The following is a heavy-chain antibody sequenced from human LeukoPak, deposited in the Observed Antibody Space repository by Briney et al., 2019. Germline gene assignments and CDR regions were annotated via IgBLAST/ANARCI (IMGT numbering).Heavy chain of an antibody. V-gene: IGHV3-21*01. CDR2: ITTSSSYT. D-gene: IGHD1-26*01. CDR3: ARDPYSGAYGDTYYYFMDV. Sequence: TPGGSLRLSCVASGFTFSRYWMHWVRQTPGKGLEWISSITTSSSYTFYADSVKGRFTISRDNARNSLYLQMNSLTAEDTAVYYCARDPYSGAYGDTYYYFMDVWGKGTTVTISS. J-gene: IGHJ6*03. CDR1: GFTFSRYW.